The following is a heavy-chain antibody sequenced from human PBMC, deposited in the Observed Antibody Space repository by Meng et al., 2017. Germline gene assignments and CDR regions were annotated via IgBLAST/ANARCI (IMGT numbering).Heavy chain of an antibody. J-gene: IGHJ4*02. CDR3: ARDHGPIDY. CDR2: ISGSGGST. CDR1: GFTFSSYA. Sequence: GQLVEVGGGLGKPGGSLRLSCAASGFTFSSYAMTWVRQAPGKGLEWVSIISGSGGSTYYADSVKGRFTISRDNAKNTLYLQMNSLRAEDTAVYYCARDHGPIDYWGQGTLVTVSS. V-gene: IGHV3-23*04.